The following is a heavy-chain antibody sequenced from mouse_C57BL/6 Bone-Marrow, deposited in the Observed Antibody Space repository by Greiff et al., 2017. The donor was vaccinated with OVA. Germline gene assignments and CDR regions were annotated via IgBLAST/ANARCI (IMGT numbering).Heavy chain of an antibody. J-gene: IGHJ4*01. CDR1: GYTFTEYT. V-gene: IGHV1-62-2*01. CDR3: AIEAYLLDYAMDY. CDR2: FYPGSGSI. Sequence: QVQLKQSGAELVKPGASVKLSCKASGYTFTEYTIHWVKQRSGQGLEWIGWFYPGSGSIKYNEKFKGKATLTVDKSSSTAYMQLSSLTSEDSAVYYCAIEAYLLDYAMDYWGQGTSVTVSS. D-gene: IGHD1-1*01.